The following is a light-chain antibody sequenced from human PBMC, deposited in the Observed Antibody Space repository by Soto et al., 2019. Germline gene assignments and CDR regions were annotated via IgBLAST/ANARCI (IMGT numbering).Light chain of an antibody. CDR1: QSVSSSY. CDR3: QQYGSSPLT. J-gene: IGKJ3*01. CDR2: GAS. V-gene: IGKV3-20*01. Sequence: EKVLTQSPTTPAVSPGGRGTLSHRGSQSVSSSYLAWYQQKPGQAPRLLIYGASSRATGIPDRFSGSGSGTDFTLTISRLEPEDFAVYYCQQYGSSPLTFGPGTKVDI.